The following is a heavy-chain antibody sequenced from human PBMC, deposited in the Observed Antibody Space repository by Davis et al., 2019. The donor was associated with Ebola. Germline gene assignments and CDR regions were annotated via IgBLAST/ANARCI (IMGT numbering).Heavy chain of an antibody. Sequence: PGGSLRLSCKGSGYSFTRYWIGWVRQMPGKGLEWMGIIYPGDSDTRYSPSFQGQVPIPADRSLSTAYLQWSSLKASDTAMYYCARQTTVTTDFDYWGQGTLVTVSS. CDR3: ARQTTVTTDFDY. V-gene: IGHV5-51*01. J-gene: IGHJ4*02. CDR2: IYPGDSDT. CDR1: GYSFTRYW. D-gene: IGHD4-17*01.